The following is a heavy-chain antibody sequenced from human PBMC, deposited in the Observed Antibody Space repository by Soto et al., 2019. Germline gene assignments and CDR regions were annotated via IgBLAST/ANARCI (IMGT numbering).Heavy chain of an antibody. CDR2: INAGNGNT. D-gene: IGHD3-3*01. V-gene: IGHV1-3*01. CDR3: ARSSVLRFLEWLSYFDY. CDR1: GYTFTSYA. J-gene: IGHJ4*02. Sequence: ASVKVSCKGSGYTFTSYAMHWVRQAPGQRLEWMGWINAGNGNTKYSQKFQGRVTITRDTSASTAYMELSSLRSEDTAVYYCARSSVLRFLEWLSYFDYWGQGTLVTVSS.